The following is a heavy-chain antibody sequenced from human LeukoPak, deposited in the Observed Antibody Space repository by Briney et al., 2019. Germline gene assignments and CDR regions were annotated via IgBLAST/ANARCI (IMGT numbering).Heavy chain of an antibody. CDR2: IYYSGST. CDR1: GGSINNSSCY. J-gene: IGHJ4*02. V-gene: IGHV4-39*07. CDR3: ALFDYDSSGYYYEWDY. D-gene: IGHD3-22*01. Sequence: PSETLSLTCTVSGGSINNSSCYWGWLRQPPGKGLEWIGNIYYSGSTNYNSSLKSRVTISVDTSKNQFSLKLSSVTAADTAVYYCALFDYDSSGYYYEWDYWGQGTLVTVSS.